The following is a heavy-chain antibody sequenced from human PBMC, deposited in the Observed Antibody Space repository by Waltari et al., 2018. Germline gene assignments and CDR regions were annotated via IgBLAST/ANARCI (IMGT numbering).Heavy chain of an antibody. CDR3: ARATRRYSSGSDAFDI. CDR2: IIPIFGTA. D-gene: IGHD6-19*01. J-gene: IGHJ3*02. Sequence: QVQLVQSGAEVKKPGSSVKVSCKASGGTFSSYAISWVRQAPGQGLEWMGGIIPIFGTANDAQKVQGRVTITADESTSTAYMELSSLRSEDTAVYYCARATRRYSSGSDAFDIWGQGTMVTVSS. CDR1: GGTFSSYA. V-gene: IGHV1-69*01.